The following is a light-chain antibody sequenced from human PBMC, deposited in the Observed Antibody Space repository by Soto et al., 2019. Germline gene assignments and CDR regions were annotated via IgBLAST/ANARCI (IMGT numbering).Light chain of an antibody. J-gene: IGKJ1*01. CDR3: EQRSIWPWT. CDR2: GAY. CDR1: QSVSSN. V-gene: IGKV3-11*01. Sequence: EIVLTQSPGTLSLSPGERATLSCRASQSVSSNLAWYQQKPGQAPRLLIYGAYTRATGIPARFSGSGSGTDFTLTISSLEPEDFAVYYCEQRSIWPWTFGQGTKVDIK.